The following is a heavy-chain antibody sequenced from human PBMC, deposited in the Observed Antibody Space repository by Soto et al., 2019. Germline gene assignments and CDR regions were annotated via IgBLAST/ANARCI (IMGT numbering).Heavy chain of an antibody. CDR2: IKPSDGST. D-gene: IGHD3-10*01. Sequence: QVRLLQSRAEVKEPGASLKVSCKTFGYSFTRNYIHWVRQAPGQGLEWMGIIKPSDGSTTAAQKLQGSVTMTSDTSTNTVYLEVSGLRSEDTAVYYCARDLREDYGLYYFFYGLDVWGQGTTVAVSS. J-gene: IGHJ6*02. CDR3: ARDLREDYGLYYFFYGLDV. V-gene: IGHV1-46*01. CDR1: GYSFTRNY.